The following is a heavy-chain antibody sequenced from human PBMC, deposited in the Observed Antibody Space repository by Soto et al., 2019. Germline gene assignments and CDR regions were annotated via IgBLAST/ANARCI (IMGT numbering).Heavy chain of an antibody. J-gene: IGHJ6*02. Sequence: SVKVSCKASGGTFSSYAISWVRQAPGEGLEWMGGIIPIFGTANYAQKFQGRVTITADESTSTAYMELSSLRSEDTAVYYCARDCVRKTAARLSYYYGMDVWGQGTTVTVSS. CDR1: GGTFSSYA. CDR2: IIPIFGTA. CDR3: ARDCVRKTAARLSYYYGMDV. D-gene: IGHD6-6*01. V-gene: IGHV1-69*13.